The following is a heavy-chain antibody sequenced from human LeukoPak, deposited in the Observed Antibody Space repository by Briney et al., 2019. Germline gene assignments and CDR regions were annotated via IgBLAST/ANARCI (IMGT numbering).Heavy chain of an antibody. CDR3: STDSGHSAWNY. J-gene: IGHJ4*02. Sequence: GGSLRLSCAASEFTFNNAWMTWVRQAPGRGLEWVGRIKSEGDGGTTDYAALVRGRFTISRDDSKNTLYLQMNSLKTEDTAVYYCSTDSGHSAWNYWGQGTLVTVSS. V-gene: IGHV3-15*01. D-gene: IGHD3-10*01. CDR1: EFTFNNAW. CDR2: IKSEGDGGTT.